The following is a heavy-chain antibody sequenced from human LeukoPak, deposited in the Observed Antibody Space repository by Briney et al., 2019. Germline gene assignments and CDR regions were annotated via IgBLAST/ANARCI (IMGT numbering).Heavy chain of an antibody. D-gene: IGHD3-10*01. CDR1: GYTFTSYY. Sequence: ASVKVSCQASGYTFTSYYMHWVRQAPGQGLEWMGIINPSGGATSYAQKFQGRVAMIGDTSTSTVYMQMSSLRSDDTAVEYCAGHSDLGSGSHYPYYYLMDVWGQGTTVTVSS. V-gene: IGHV1-46*01. CDR3: AGHSDLGSGSHYPYYYLMDV. CDR2: INPSGGAT. J-gene: IGHJ6*02.